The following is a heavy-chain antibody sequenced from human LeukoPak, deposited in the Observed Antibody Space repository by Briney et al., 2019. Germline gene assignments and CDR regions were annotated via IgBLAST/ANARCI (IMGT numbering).Heavy chain of an antibody. CDR1: GFTFSSHP. V-gene: IGHV3-21*01. D-gene: IGHD3-22*01. CDR3: ARYYYDSSPLIAY. Sequence: GGSLRLSCAASGFTFSSHPMNWVRQAPGKGLEWVSSISDSGNYIYYSDSVKGRFTISSDNAKSSLYLQMSSLRAEDTAVYYCARYYYDSSPLIAYWGQGTQVTVSS. J-gene: IGHJ4*02. CDR2: ISDSGNYI.